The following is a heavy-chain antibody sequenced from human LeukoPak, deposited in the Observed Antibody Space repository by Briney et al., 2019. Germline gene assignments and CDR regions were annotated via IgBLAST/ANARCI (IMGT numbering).Heavy chain of an antibody. Sequence: SETLSLTCTVSGGSISSYYWSWIRQPPGKGLEWIGYIYYSGSTNYNPSLKSRVTISVDTSKNQFSLKLSSVTAADTAVYYCASFISVDDYIGWFDPWGQGTLVTVSS. J-gene: IGHJ5*02. CDR2: IYYSGST. D-gene: IGHD4-11*01. V-gene: IGHV4-59*01. CDR3: ASFISVDDYIGWFDP. CDR1: GGSISSYY.